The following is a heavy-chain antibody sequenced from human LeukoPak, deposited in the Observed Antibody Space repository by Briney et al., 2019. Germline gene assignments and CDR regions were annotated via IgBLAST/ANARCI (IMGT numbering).Heavy chain of an antibody. CDR3: TKDYYYDSSGYPDYYYYYYMDV. CDR2: IYYSGST. D-gene: IGHD3-22*01. CDR1: GGSISSSSYY. V-gene: IGHV4-39*07. J-gene: IGHJ6*03. Sequence: SETLSLTCTVSGGSISSSSYYWGWIRQPPGKGLEWIGSIYYSGSTYYNPSLKSRVTTSVDTSKNQFSLKLSSVTAADTAVYYCTKDYYYDSSGYPDYYYYYYMDVWGKGTTVTISS.